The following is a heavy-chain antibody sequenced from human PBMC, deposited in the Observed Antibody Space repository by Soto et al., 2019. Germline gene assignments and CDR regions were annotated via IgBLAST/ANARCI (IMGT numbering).Heavy chain of an antibody. CDR2: ISVYHGNT. CDR1: GYTFGKYG. V-gene: IGHV1-18*01. D-gene: IGHD2-15*01. CDR3: AKDCSGASCGFDI. Sequence: QVQLVQSGTEVKKPGASVKVSCKASGYTFGKYGISWVRPAPGQGLEWGGWISVYHGNTVHAKKFRGRVNMTTDTSTSTAYMELGSLKSDDTAIYYCAKDCSGASCGFDIWGQGTLVTVSS. J-gene: IGHJ4*02.